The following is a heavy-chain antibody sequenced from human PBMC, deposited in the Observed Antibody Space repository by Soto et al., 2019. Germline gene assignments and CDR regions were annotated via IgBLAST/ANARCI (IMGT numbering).Heavy chain of an antibody. D-gene: IGHD6-19*01. CDR2: ISGSGGST. CDR3: AKDWVSSSGWYYFDY. Sequence: PGESLRLSCAASGFTFSSYAMSWVRQAPGKGLEWVSAISGSGGSTYYADSVKGRFTISRDNSKNTLYLQMNSLRAEDTAVYYCAKDWVSSSGWYYFDYWGQGTLVTVSS. J-gene: IGHJ4*02. V-gene: IGHV3-23*01. CDR1: GFTFSSYA.